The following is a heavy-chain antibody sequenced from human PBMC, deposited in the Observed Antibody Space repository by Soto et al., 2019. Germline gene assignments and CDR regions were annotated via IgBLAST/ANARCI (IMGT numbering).Heavy chain of an antibody. CDR1: GYTFTSYG. V-gene: IGHV1-18*01. D-gene: IGHD3-16*02. CDR2: ISAYNGNT. J-gene: IGHJ4*02. Sequence: QVQLVQSGAEVKKPGASVKVSCKASGYTFTSYGISWVRQAPGQGLEWMGWISAYNGNTNYAQKLQGRVTMTTDTSTSTAYMELGSLRSDDTAVYYCARDGSDYDYVWGSYRPPKRGDYWGQGTLVTVSS. CDR3: ARDGSDYDYVWGSYRPPKRGDY.